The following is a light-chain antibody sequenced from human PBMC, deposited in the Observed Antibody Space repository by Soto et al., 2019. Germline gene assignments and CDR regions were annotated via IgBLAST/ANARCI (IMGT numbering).Light chain of an antibody. CDR3: QQYGRSPRT. V-gene: IGKV3-20*01. CDR2: GAS. J-gene: IGKJ1*01. Sequence: EIVLTQSPGTLSLSPGERATLSCRASQSVTSSFLAWYQQIPGQAPRLLIYGASSRATGIPDRFSGRWSGSDFAPTISRLEPEDFAVYYCQQYGRSPRTFGQGTKVEIK. CDR1: QSVTSSF.